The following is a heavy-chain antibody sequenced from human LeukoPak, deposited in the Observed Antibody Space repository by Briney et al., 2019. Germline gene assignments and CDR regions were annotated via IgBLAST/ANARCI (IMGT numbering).Heavy chain of an antibody. V-gene: IGHV4-39*07. CDR1: GGSISSSSYY. Sequence: SETLSLTCTVSGGSISSSSYYWGWIRQPPGKGLEWIGTIYYSGSTYYNPSLKSRVTISVDTSKNQFSLKLTSVTAADTAVYYCARDLYGSGGVDFDYWGQGTLVTVSS. CDR3: ARDLYGSGGVDFDY. D-gene: IGHD3-10*01. CDR2: IYYSGST. J-gene: IGHJ4*02.